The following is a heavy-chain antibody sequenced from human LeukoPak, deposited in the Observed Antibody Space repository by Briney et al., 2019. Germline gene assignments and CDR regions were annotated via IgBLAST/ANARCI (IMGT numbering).Heavy chain of an antibody. D-gene: IGHD3-22*01. Sequence: SETLSLTCTVSGGSISSYYWSWIRQPPGKGLEWIGRIYTSGSTNYNPSLKSRVTMSVDTSKNQFSLKLSSVTAADTAVYYCARTQDNYYDSSGYYYWGQGTLVTVSS. CDR2: IYTSGST. V-gene: IGHV4-4*07. CDR3: ARTQDNYYDSSGYYY. CDR1: GGSISSYY. J-gene: IGHJ4*02.